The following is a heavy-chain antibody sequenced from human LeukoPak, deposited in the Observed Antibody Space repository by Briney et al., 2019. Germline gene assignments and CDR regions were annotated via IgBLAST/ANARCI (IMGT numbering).Heavy chain of an antibody. CDR3: ARDLITIFGVVIPYDAFDI. D-gene: IGHD3-3*01. V-gene: IGHV4-39*07. CDR1: GGSISSNSFY. CDR2: IHYSGST. Sequence: SETLSLTCNVSGGSISSNSFYWGWIRQPPGKGLEWIGSIHYSGSTYYKPSLKSRVTISVDTSKNQFSLKLSSVTAADTAVYYCARDLITIFGVVIPYDAFDIWGQGTMGTVSS. J-gene: IGHJ3*02.